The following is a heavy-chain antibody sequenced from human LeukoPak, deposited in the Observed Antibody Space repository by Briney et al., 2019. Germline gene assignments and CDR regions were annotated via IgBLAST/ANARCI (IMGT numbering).Heavy chain of an antibody. D-gene: IGHD2-15*01. V-gene: IGHV1-69*13. J-gene: IGHJ3*02. CDR2: IIPIFGTT. CDR3: ARYCSGGSCYNPVSDAFDI. Sequence: SVKVSCKASGGTFNSYAISWVRQAPGQGLEWMGGIIPIFGTTNYAQKFQGRVTITADESTSTAYMELSSLRSEDTAVYYCARYCSGGSCYNPVSDAFDIWGQGTMVTVSS. CDR1: GGTFNSYA.